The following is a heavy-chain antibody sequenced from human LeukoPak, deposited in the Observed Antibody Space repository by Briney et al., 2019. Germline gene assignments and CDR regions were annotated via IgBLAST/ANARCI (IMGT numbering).Heavy chain of an antibody. J-gene: IGHJ3*02. CDR3: AKAYDGANAFDI. Sequence: GGSLRLSCAASGFTFSYYGMHWVRQAPGKGLEWVAFIRYDGSNKYYADSVKGRFTISRDNSKNTLYLQMNSLRAEDTAVYYCAKAYDGANAFDIWGQGTMVTVSS. CDR1: GFTFSYYG. CDR2: IRYDGSNK. V-gene: IGHV3-30*02. D-gene: IGHD5-12*01.